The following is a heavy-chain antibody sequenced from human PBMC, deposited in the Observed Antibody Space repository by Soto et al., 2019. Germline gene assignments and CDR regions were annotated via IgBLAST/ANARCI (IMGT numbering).Heavy chain of an antibody. J-gene: IGHJ6*02. D-gene: IGHD4-17*01. CDR3: ARDSTTVPTYYYYYGMDV. V-gene: IGHV3-33*01. Sequence: GGSLRLSCAASGFTFSSYGMHWVRQAPGKGLEWVAVIWYDGSNKYYADSVKGRFTISRDNSKNTLYLQMNSLRAEDTAVYYCARDSTTVPTYYYYYGMDVWGQGTTVTVSS. CDR2: IWYDGSNK. CDR1: GFTFSSYG.